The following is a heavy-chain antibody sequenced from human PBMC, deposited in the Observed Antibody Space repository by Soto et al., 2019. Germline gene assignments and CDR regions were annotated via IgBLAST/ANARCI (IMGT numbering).Heavy chain of an antibody. V-gene: IGHV4-61*08. CDR1: GDSVNNDAYY. CDR3: ARLGTGWEFTFDH. J-gene: IGHJ4*02. CDR2: LYHSGIT. Sequence: QVQLQESGPGLMKPSETLSLTCTVSGDSVNNDAYYWSWIRQPPGKGLERMGYLYHSGITYYNPSLRGRVIMSIDMSENQFSLRPISVTAADTAVYYCARLGTGWEFTFDHWGQGTLVNVSS. D-gene: IGHD1-26*01.